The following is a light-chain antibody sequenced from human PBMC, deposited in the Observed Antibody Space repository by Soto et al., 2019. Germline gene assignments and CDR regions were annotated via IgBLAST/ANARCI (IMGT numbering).Light chain of an antibody. CDR1: SSDVGGYNY. CDR2: DVS. V-gene: IGLV2-14*01. Sequence: QSVLTQPASVSWSPGQSITISCTGTSSDVGGYNYVSWNQQHPGKAPKLMIYDVSNRPSGVSNRFSGSKSGNTASLTISGLQAEDEADYYCSSYTSSSPYVFGTGTKVTVL. CDR3: SSYTSSSPYV. J-gene: IGLJ1*01.